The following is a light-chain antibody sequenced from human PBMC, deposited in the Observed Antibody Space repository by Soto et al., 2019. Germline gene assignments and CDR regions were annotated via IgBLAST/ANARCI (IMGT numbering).Light chain of an antibody. CDR3: QSYDSSLSGWV. J-gene: IGLJ3*02. CDR2: GNN. Sequence: QLVLTQPPSESGAPGQRVTISCTGSSSDIGAHYDVHWYQQLPGTAPKLLIYGNNNRPSGVPDRFSGSKSGTSASLAITGLQAEDEADYYCQSYDSSLSGWVFGGGTKLTVL. V-gene: IGLV1-40*01. CDR1: SSDIGAHYD.